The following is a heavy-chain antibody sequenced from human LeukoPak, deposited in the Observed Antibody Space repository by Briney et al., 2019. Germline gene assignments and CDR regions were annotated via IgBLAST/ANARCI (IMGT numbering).Heavy chain of an antibody. CDR1: GYTFTSYG. V-gene: IGHV1-18*01. D-gene: IGHD1-14*01. J-gene: IGHJ5*02. CDR2: ISAYNGNT. Sequence: ASVKVSCKASGYTFTSYGISWVRQAPGQGLEWMGWISAYNGNTNYAQKPQGRVTMTTDTSTSTAYMELRSLRSDDTAVYYCAREGGYNLVAVASNWFDPWGQGTLVTVSS. CDR3: AREGGYNLVAVASNWFDP.